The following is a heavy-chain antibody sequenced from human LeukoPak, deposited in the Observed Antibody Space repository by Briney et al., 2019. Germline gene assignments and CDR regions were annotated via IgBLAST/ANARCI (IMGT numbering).Heavy chain of an antibody. CDR3: ARGGGLDV. D-gene: IGHD3-16*01. CDR1: GFTFRDYW. J-gene: IGHJ6*02. CDR2: INHNGNVN. Sequence: GGSLRLSCIASGFTFRDYWMTWARQAPGKGLEWVASINHNGNVNYYVDSVKGRFTISRDNAKNSLYLQMSNLRAEDTAVYFCARGGGLDVWGQGATVTVSS. V-gene: IGHV3-7*03.